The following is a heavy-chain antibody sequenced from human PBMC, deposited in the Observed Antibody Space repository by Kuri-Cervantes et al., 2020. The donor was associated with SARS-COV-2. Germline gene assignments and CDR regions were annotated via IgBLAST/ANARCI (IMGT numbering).Heavy chain of an antibody. CDR1: GGSISGHY. V-gene: IGHV4-59*11. CDR3: ARVFTASFDF. CDR2: VYYSGTI. J-gene: IGHJ4*02. Sequence: SETLSLTCTVSGGSISGHYWSWIRQPPGKGLEWIGYVYYSGTISYNPSLKSRVTISVDTSKNQFSLNLNSVTAADTAVYYCARVFTASFDFWGQGTLVTVSS.